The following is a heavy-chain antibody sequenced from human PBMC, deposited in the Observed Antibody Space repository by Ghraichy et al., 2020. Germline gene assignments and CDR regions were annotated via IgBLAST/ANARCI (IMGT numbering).Heavy chain of an antibody. J-gene: IGHJ4*02. CDR3: ARVNARFGAYGY. D-gene: IGHD3-10*01. CDR2: INHSGST. Sequence: SETLSLTCAVYGGSFSGYYWSWIRQPPGKGLEWIGEINHSGSTNYNPSLKSRVTISVDTSKNQFSLKLSSVTAADTAVYYCARVNARFGAYGYWGQGTLVTVSS. V-gene: IGHV4-34*01. CDR1: GGSFSGYY.